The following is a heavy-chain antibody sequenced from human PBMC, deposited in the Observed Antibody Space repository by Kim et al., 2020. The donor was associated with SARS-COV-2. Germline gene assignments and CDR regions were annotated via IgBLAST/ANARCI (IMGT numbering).Heavy chain of an antibody. V-gene: IGHV1-3*01. J-gene: IGHJ4*02. CDR1: GYTFTSYA. CDR3: AREVEQWLVQDY. Sequence: ASVKVSCKASGYTFTSYAMHWVRQAPGQRLEWMGWINAGNGNTKYSQKFQGRVTITRDTSASTAYMELSSLRSEDTAVYYCAREVEQWLVQDYWGQGTLVTVSS. CDR2: INAGNGNT. D-gene: IGHD6-19*01.